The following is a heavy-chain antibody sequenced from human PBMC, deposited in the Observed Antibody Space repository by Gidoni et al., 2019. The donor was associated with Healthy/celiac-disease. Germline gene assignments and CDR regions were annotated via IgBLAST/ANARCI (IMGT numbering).Heavy chain of an antibody. CDR2: IYSGGST. D-gene: IGHD5-18*01. Sequence: VQLVESGGGLVQPGGSLRLSCAASGFTVSSNYMSWVRQAPGKGLEWVSVIYSGGSTYYADSVKGRFTISRHNSKNTLYLQMNSLRAEDTAVYYCEAAMVTGAYYFDYWGQGTLVTVSS. CDR3: EAAMVTGAYYFDY. J-gene: IGHJ4*02. CDR1: GFTVSSNY. V-gene: IGHV3-53*04.